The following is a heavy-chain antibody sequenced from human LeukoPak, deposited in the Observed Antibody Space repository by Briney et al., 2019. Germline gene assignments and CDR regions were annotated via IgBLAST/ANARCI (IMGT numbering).Heavy chain of an antibody. J-gene: IGHJ5*02. D-gene: IGHD1-26*01. CDR1: GFTSSSYA. CDR3: AKRIMVATKWFDP. Sequence: QPGGSLRLSCAASGFTSSSYAMSWVRQAPGKGLEWVSTISGSGGSTYYADSVKGRFTISRDNSKNTLDLQMNSLRGEDTAVYYCAKRIMVATKWFDPWGQGTLGTVSS. CDR2: ISGSGGST. V-gene: IGHV3-23*01.